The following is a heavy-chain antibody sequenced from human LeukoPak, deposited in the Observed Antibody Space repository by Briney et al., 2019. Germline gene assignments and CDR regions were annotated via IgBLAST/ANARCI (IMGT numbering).Heavy chain of an antibody. CDR1: GFTFSDYY. CDR2: ISSSSSYT. V-gene: IGHV3-11*06. CDR3: ARVHRIVATIDYCMDV. J-gene: IGHJ6*04. D-gene: IGHD5-12*01. Sequence: GGSLRLSCAASGFTFSDYYMSWIRQAPGKGLEWVSYISSSSSYTNYADSVKGRFTISRDNAKNTLYLQMNSLRAEDTAVYYCARVHRIVATIDYCMDVWGKGTTVTVSS.